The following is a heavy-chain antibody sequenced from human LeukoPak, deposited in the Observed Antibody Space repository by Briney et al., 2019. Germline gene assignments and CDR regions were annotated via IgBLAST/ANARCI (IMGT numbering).Heavy chain of an antibody. D-gene: IGHD3-10*01. CDR2: ITATSSST. CDR3: AKLFESGTYNNFFHY. V-gene: IGHV3-23*01. J-gene: IGHJ4*02. CDR1: GFTFSSYS. Sequence: GGSLRLSCAASGFTFSSYSMNWVRQAPGKGLEWVSAITATSSSTHDADSVQGRFAISRDNSKNTLYLQMNSLRPEDTAIYYCAKLFESGTYNNFFHYWGQGTLVTVFS.